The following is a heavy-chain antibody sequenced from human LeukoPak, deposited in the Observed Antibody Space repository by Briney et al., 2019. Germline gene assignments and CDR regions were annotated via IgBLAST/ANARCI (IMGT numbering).Heavy chain of an antibody. D-gene: IGHD6-19*01. Sequence: GRSLRLSCAASGFTFSSYAMHWVRQAPGKGLEWVAVISYDGSNKYYADSVKGRFTISRDNSKNTLYLQMNSLRAEDTAVYYCARDNGSGWYFDYWGQGTLVTVSS. J-gene: IGHJ4*02. CDR2: ISYDGSNK. V-gene: IGHV3-30-3*01. CDR3: ARDNGSGWYFDY. CDR1: GFTFSSYA.